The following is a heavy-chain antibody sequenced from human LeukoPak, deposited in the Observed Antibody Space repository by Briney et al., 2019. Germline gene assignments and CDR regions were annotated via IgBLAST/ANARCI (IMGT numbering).Heavy chain of an antibody. CDR2: IYHSGST. V-gene: IGHV4-30-2*05. CDR1: GGSIGASINSPNW. Sequence: TSETLSLTCAVSGGSIGASINSPNWWSWVRQPPGKGLEWIGYIYHSGSTYYNPSLQSRVTISVDTSKNQFSLNLSSVTAADTAVFYCARGHDYFDYWGQGTLVTVSS. J-gene: IGHJ4*02. CDR3: ARGHDYFDY.